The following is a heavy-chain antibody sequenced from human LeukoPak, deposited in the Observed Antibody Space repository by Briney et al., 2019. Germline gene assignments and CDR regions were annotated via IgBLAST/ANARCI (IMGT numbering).Heavy chain of an antibody. V-gene: IGHV4-61*02. J-gene: IGHJ2*01. CDR1: GDSLSDSSYY. Sequence: SQTLSLTCTVSGDSLSDSSYYWTWMRQPAGKGLEYIGRIFSSGTTDYNPSLRSRVTISVDTSKNQFSLKLTSMTAADTAVYYCARQATTVVTYWYFDLWGRGTLVTVFS. CDR2: IFSSGTT. D-gene: IGHD4-23*01. CDR3: ARQATTVVTYWYFDL.